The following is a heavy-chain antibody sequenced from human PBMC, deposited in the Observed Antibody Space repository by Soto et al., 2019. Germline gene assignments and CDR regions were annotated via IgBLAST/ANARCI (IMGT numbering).Heavy chain of an antibody. D-gene: IGHD6-13*01. CDR1: GYNFTSYG. CDR3: ARVGVGLAAPRVWPY. V-gene: IGHV1-18*01. CDR2: INPYNGNT. J-gene: IGHJ4*02. Sequence: QVQLAQSGAEVKKPGASVKVSCKAPGYNFTSYGISWVRQARGQGLEWMAWINPYNGNTKYAEKFLGRVTVTTDTSTATAYMEVRSLTSDDTAVFYCARVGVGLAAPRVWPYWGQGTPVTVSS.